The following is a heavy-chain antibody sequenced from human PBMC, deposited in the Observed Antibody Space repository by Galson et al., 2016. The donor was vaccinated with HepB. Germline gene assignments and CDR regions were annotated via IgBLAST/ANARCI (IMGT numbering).Heavy chain of an antibody. V-gene: IGHV3-30*03. J-gene: IGHJ3*02. Sequence: SLRLSCAASGFAFSPYGMHWVRQAPGKGLEWVSGISHAENKQFYADSLKGRFTISRDNSRSTLFLQMDTLRPEDTARYYCARSHYGVLNGFDIWGRGTVVSVSS. CDR3: ARSHYGVLNGFDI. CDR1: GFAFSPYG. D-gene: IGHD4/OR15-4a*01. CDR2: ISHAENKQ.